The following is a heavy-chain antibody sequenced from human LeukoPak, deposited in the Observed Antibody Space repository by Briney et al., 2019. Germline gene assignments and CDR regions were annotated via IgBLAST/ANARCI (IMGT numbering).Heavy chain of an antibody. D-gene: IGHD3-22*01. CDR1: GFTFSSYW. Sequence: GGSLRLSCAASGFTFSSYWMHWVRQAPGKGLVWVSRTNSDGSSTSYADSVKGRFTISRDNAKNTLYLQMNSLRAEDTAVYYCARGVDTYYYDSSGYYFWGQGTLVTVSS. CDR3: ARGVDTYYYDSSGYYF. J-gene: IGHJ4*02. CDR2: TNSDGSST. V-gene: IGHV3-74*01.